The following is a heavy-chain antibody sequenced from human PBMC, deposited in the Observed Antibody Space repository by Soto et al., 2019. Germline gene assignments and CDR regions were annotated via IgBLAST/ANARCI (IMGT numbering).Heavy chain of an antibody. CDR1: GYTFTSYG. CDR2: ISAYNGNT. D-gene: IGHD3-22*01. J-gene: IGHJ4*02. CDR3: ARDGPYYYDSSGHYY. V-gene: IGHV1-18*01. Sequence: ASVKVSCKASGYTFTSYGISWVRQAPGQGLEWMGWISAYNGNTNYAQKLQGRVTMTTDTSTSTAYMELRSPRSDDTAVYYCARDGPYYYDSSGHYYWGQGTLVTVSS.